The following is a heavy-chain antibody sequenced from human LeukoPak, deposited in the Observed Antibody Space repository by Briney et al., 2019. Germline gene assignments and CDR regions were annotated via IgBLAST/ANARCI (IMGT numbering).Heavy chain of an antibody. J-gene: IGHJ4*02. V-gene: IGHV3-53*01. CDR1: GFTVSNNY. Sequence: GGSLRLSCAASGFTVSNNYISWVRQAPGKGLEWVAVIYSGGSTEYADSVKARFTISRDNSKNTVYLQMNSLRADDTAVYYCARATLDNWGQGTLVTVSS. CDR2: IYSGGST. CDR3: ARATLDN.